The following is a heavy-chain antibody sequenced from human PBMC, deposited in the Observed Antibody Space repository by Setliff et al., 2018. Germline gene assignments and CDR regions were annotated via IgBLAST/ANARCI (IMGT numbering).Heavy chain of an antibody. CDR1: GGSISTYY. D-gene: IGHD3-22*01. V-gene: IGHV4-59*01. CDR2: VYYSGLT. J-gene: IGHJ5*02. CDR3: ARVDDVGSGYENWIDP. Sequence: PSETLSLTCTVSGGSISTYYWSWIRQPPGKGLEFIGYVYYSGLTNYDPSLKSRAAISVDSSKNQFSLKLRSVTAADTAVYYCARVDDVGSGYENWIDPWGRGTLVTVSS.